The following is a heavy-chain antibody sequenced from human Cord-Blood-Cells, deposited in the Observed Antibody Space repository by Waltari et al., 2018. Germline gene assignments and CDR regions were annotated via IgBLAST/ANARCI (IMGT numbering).Heavy chain of an antibody. J-gene: IGHJ4*02. Sequence: QVQLQESGPGLVKPSETLSLTCTVSGYSNSSGYYWGWNRKPPGKGLEWIGSIYHSGGTYYNPSLKSRVTISVDTSKNQFSLKLSSVTAADTAVYYCARDQAGGIEQLVDYWGQGTLVTVSS. CDR3: ARDQAGGIEQLVDY. CDR2: IYHSGGT. D-gene: IGHD6-6*01. CDR1: GYSNSSGYY. V-gene: IGHV4-38-2*02.